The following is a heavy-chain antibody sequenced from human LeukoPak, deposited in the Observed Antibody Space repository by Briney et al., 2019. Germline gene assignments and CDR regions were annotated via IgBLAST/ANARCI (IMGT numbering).Heavy chain of an antibody. D-gene: IGHD5-24*01. V-gene: IGHV4-39*01. Sequence: SETLSLTCTVSGGSISSSSYYWGWIRQPPGKGLEWIGSIYYSGSTYYNPSLKSRVTISVDTSKNQFSLKLSPVTAADTAVYYCVEMATMKDYWGQGTLVTVSS. CDR1: GGSISSSSYY. CDR2: IYYSGST. CDR3: VEMATMKDY. J-gene: IGHJ4*02.